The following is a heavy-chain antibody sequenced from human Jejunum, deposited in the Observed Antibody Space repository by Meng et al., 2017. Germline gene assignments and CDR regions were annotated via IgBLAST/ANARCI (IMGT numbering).Heavy chain of an antibody. CDR1: GFTFTNYA. D-gene: IGHD2-2*01. J-gene: IGHJ4*02. CDR2: ITGRVGGGST. V-gene: IGHV3-23*01. CDR3: AKSSSSSYNADFDS. Sequence: GGSLRLSCAASGFTFTNYAMTWVRQAPGKGLEWVSGITGRVGGGSTFYTDSVKGRFTISRDNSKNTLYLHMDSLRPEDTAVYYCAKSSSSSYNADFDSWGQGTLVTVSS.